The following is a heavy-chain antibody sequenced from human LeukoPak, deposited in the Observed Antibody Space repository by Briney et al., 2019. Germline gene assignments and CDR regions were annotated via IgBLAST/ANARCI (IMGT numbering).Heavy chain of an antibody. CDR1: GFTFSDYY. V-gene: IGHV3-11*01. CDR2: ISSSGSTI. D-gene: IGHD1-26*01. CDR3: ARDGSTTTWIAFDI. J-gene: IGHJ3*02. Sequence: GGSLRLSCAASGFTFSDYYMSWIRQAPGKGLEWVSYISSSGSTICYADSVKGRFTISRDNAKNSLYLQMNSLRAEDTAVYYCARDGSTTTWIAFDIWGQGTMVTVSS.